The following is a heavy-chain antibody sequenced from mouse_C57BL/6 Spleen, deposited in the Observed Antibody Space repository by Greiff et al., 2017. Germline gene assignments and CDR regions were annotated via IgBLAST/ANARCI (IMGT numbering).Heavy chain of an antibody. CDR1: GYSITSGYY. D-gene: IGHD1-1*01. CDR3: ARRGTTVVGRGWFAY. CDR2: ICYDGSN. Sequence: ESGPGLVKPSQSLSLTCSVTGYSITSGYYWNWIRQFPGNKLEWMGYICYDGSNNYNPSLKNRISITRDTSKNQFFLKLNSVTTEDTATYYCARRGTTVVGRGWFAYWGQGTLVTVSA. V-gene: IGHV3-6*01. J-gene: IGHJ3*01.